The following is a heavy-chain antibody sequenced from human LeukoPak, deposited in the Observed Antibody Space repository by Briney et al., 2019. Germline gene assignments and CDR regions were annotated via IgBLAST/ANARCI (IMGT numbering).Heavy chain of an antibody. CDR1: GGSISSYY. Sequence: SETLSLTCTVSGGSISSYYWTWIRQPAGKGLEWIGHIYTSGSTNYNPSLKSRVTVSLDTSKNQLSLKLTSVTAADTAVYYCAREFSFWGQGTMVTVSS. CDR2: IYTSGST. V-gene: IGHV4-4*07. CDR3: AREFSF. J-gene: IGHJ3*01.